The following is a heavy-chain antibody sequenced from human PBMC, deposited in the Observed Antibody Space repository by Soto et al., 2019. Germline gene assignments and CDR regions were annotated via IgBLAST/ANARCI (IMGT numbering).Heavy chain of an antibody. J-gene: IGHJ4*02. CDR3: VRDDVGVGIDY. CDR1: GFTFRSYW. D-gene: IGHD1-26*01. Sequence: GSLRLSCAASGFTFRSYWMHWVRQVPGKGLVWVSHIDSDGNSTTYADSVKGRFTISRDNAKNTVYLQMNSLRAEDTAVYYCVRDDVGVGIDYWGLGTLVTVAS. V-gene: IGHV3-74*03. CDR2: IDSDGNST.